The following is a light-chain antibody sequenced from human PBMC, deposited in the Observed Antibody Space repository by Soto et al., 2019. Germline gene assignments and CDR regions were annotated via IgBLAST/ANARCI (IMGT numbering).Light chain of an antibody. J-gene: IGKJ1*01. CDR2: KAS. CDR3: QHYNSYSEA. V-gene: IGKV1-5*03. Sequence: DVQMTQSPSTLSASVGDRVTITCRASHSISSYLTWYQQKPGKAPKLLIYKASNLESGVPSRFSGSGSGTEFTLTISSLQPDDFATYYCQHYNSYSEAFGQGTKVDI. CDR1: HSISSY.